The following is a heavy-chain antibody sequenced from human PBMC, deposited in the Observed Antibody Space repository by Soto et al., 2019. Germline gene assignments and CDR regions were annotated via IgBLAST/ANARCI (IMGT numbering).Heavy chain of an antibody. CDR1: GGSISSSSYY. CDR3: ARISVASRYMDV. Sequence: QLQLEESGPGLVKPSETLSFTCTVSGGSISSSSYYWGWIRQSPGKGLEWIGSFYYNGSTYYSPSLKSRVTVSGDTSKKQISLRLSSVTAADTAVYYCARISVASRYMDVWGKGSTVTVSS. J-gene: IGHJ6*03. D-gene: IGHD5-12*01. CDR2: FYYNGST. V-gene: IGHV4-39*01.